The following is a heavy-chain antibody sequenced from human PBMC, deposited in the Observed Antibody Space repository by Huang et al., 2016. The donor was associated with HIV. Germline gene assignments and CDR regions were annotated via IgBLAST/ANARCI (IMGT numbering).Heavy chain of an antibody. CDR3: AHSLSMVGGVHQHYFDY. D-gene: IGHD3-10*01. CDR1: GFSLNTVGVS. CDR2: IYWDDNK. V-gene: IGHV2-5*02. J-gene: IGHJ4*02. Sequence: QIALKESGRTLLKPTQTLTLTCTFSGFSLNTVGVSVGWIRQPPGKALEWLAVIYWDDNKRYSPSLKSRLTITKATAKNQVVLTMTNMDPVDTATYYCAHSLSMVGGVHQHYFDYWGPGILVTVSS.